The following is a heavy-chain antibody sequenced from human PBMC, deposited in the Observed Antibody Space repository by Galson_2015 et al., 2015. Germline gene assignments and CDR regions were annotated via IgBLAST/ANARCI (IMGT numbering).Heavy chain of an antibody. J-gene: IGHJ4*02. V-gene: IGHV3-53*01. Sequence: LRLSCAASGFTAATHYMSWVRQAPGKGLEWVSVIYSDGSSFYGDSVTGRFAISRDSSKNALYLQMNSLRAEDTAVYYCARAPLRDYGDYLDYWGQGALVTVSS. CDR2: IYSDGSS. CDR1: GFTAATHY. D-gene: IGHD4-17*01. CDR3: ARAPLRDYGDYLDY.